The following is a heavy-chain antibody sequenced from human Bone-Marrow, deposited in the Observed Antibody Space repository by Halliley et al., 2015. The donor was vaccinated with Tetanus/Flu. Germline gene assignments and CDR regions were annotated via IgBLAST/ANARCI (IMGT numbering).Heavy chain of an antibody. CDR2: ISYEGSIQ. CDR3: ARDHYDGRDMGPGY. V-gene: IGHV3-30*03. CDR1: GFTFSRYW. D-gene: IGHD3-16*01. Sequence: SLRLSCAASGFTFSRYWMSWVRQAPGKGLEWVAVISYEGSIQTYADSVRGRFTISRDSSMNTLYLEMNSLKAEDAAVYYCARDHYDGRDMGPGYWGQGALVPLS. J-gene: IGHJ4*02.